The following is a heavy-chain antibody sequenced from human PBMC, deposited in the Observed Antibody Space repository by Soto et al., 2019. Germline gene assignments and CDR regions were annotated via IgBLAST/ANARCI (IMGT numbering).Heavy chain of an antibody. J-gene: IGHJ4*02. CDR3: ARVRGYSYCFSYDY. Sequence: GASVKVSCKASGYTLTGYYMHWVRQAPGQGLEWMGWINPNSGGTNYAQKFQGWVTMTRDTSISTAYMELRRLRSDDTAVYYCARVRGYSYCFSYDYWGQGTLVTVSS. V-gene: IGHV1-2*04. CDR2: INPNSGGT. D-gene: IGHD5-18*01. CDR1: GYTLTGYY.